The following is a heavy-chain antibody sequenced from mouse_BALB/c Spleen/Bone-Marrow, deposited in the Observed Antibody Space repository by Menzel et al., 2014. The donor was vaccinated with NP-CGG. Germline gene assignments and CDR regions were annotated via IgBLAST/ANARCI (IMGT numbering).Heavy chain of an antibody. J-gene: IGHJ4*01. CDR1: GFDFSRYW. CDR3: ARPDGNPYAMDY. V-gene: IGHV4-1*02. D-gene: IGHD2-1*01. Sequence: VQLQQSGGGLVQPGGSLKLSCAASGFDFSRYWMSWVRQAPGKGLEWIGEINPDSTTIDYTPSLKDKFIMSRDNVKNTLYLQMSKVRSEDTALYYCARPDGNPYAMDYWGQGTSVTVSS. CDR2: INPDSTTI.